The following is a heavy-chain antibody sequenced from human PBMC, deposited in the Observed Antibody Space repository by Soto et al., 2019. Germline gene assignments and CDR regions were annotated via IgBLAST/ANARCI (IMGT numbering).Heavy chain of an antibody. Sequence: VQLVESGGDLVRPGGSLRLSCAASEFSFSRHWMTWVRQAPGKGLEWVANIKHDGTETYLVDSVRGRLTISRDNAKNSVYLQMNSLRVEDTAVYYCARYSGWFIDYWGQGTLVTVSS. CDR1: EFSFSRHW. D-gene: IGHD1-26*01. CDR3: ARYSGWFIDY. J-gene: IGHJ4*02. V-gene: IGHV3-7*05. CDR2: IKHDGTET.